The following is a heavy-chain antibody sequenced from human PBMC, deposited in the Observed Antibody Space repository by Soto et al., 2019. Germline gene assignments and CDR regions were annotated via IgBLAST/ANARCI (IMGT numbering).Heavy chain of an antibody. CDR3: AHRLDQAYGDYPDAFDV. Sequence: QITLRESGPTLVKPTQTLTLTCTFSGFSVNPTVAGLGWIRQPPGKALEWLAVIYWDDDKRYSPSLKTRLTSTKDTSKNQVGLTMTNMAPVDTATYYCAHRLDQAYGDYPDAFDVWGQGTTVTVSA. D-gene: IGHD4-17*01. J-gene: IGHJ3*01. V-gene: IGHV2-5*02. CDR1: GFSVNPTVAG. CDR2: IYWDDDK.